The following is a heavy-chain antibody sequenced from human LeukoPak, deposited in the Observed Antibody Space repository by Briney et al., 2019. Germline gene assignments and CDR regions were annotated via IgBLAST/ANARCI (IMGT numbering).Heavy chain of an antibody. Sequence: PGGSLRLSCVACEFRFGRDWISWVRQAPGKGLEWVACIKQDGSEEYYVGSVRGRFTVSVDNGKNSRYLQMNSLRAEDTARYYCATLDSTKSVFWGRGTAVTVSS. J-gene: IGHJ1*01. CDR2: IKQDGSEE. CDR1: EFRFGRDW. CDR3: ATLDSTKSVF. V-gene: IGHV3-7*01. D-gene: IGHD2-2*01.